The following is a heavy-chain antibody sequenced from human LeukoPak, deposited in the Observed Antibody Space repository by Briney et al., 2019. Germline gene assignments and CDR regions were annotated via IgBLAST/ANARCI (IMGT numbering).Heavy chain of an antibody. D-gene: IGHD3-16*02. CDR2: INHSGST. V-gene: IGHV4-34*01. CDR3: ARGAYDYVWGSYRYIDY. CDR1: GGSFSGYY. Sequence: SETLSLTCAVYGGSFSGYYWSWIRQPPGKGLEWIGEINHSGSTNYNPSLKSRVTISVATSKNQSSLKLSSVTAADTAVYYCARGAYDYVWGSYRYIDYWGQGTLVTVSS. J-gene: IGHJ4*02.